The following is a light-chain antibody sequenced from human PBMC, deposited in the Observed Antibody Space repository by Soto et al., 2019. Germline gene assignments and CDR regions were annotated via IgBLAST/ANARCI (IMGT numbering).Light chain of an antibody. CDR2: GAS. CDR3: QHYGGSHPIT. Sequence: EIVMTQSPATLSVSPGERATLSFRSSQSVSIKLAWYQQKPGQAPRLLMYGASNRATGIPDNFSGGGSGTDFTLTISRLEPEDFAVYYCQHYGGSHPITFGQGTRLEIK. J-gene: IGKJ5*01. CDR1: QSVSIK. V-gene: IGKV3-20*01.